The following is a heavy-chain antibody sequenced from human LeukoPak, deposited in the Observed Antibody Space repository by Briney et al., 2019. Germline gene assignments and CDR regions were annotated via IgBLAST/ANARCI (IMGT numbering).Heavy chain of an antibody. CDR2: IGSKAYGGTS. Sequence: PGRSLRLSCTTSGFSFGDFVMSWFRQAPGKGLEWVGFIGSKAYGGTSDFAASVRGRFTISRDDSNSIAFLHMNSLEIEDTAVYYCTRAFLALRTADNWGQGTLVTVSS. CDR1: GFSFGDFV. D-gene: IGHD3-3*02. V-gene: IGHV3-49*03. CDR3: TRAFLALRTADN. J-gene: IGHJ4*02.